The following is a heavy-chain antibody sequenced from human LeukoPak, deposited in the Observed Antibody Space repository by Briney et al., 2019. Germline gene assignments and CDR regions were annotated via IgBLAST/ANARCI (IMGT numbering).Heavy chain of an antibody. CDR2: IKQDGSKK. Sequence: GGPLRLSCVASGFPFSSYWMTWVRQAPGKGLVWVANIKQDGSKKSYVDSVKGRFTISRDNAKNSLYLQMNSLRAEDTAIYYCTRVGYIDEGIDYWGQGTLVTVSS. D-gene: IGHD5-24*01. J-gene: IGHJ4*02. CDR1: GFPFSSYW. CDR3: TRVGYIDEGIDY. V-gene: IGHV3-7*04.